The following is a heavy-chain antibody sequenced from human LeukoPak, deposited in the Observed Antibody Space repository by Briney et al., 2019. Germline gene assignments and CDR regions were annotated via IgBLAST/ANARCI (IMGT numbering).Heavy chain of an antibody. CDR1: GGSISSSSYY. CDR3: ARGRRLLWFGELNNWFDP. Sequence: SETLSLTCTVSGGSISSSSYYWGWIRQPPGKGLEWIGSIYYSGSTYYNPSLKSRVTISVDTSKNQFSLKLSSVTAADTAVYYCARGRRLLWFGELNNWFDPWGQGALVTVSS. D-gene: IGHD3-10*01. J-gene: IGHJ5*02. V-gene: IGHV4-39*01. CDR2: IYYSGST.